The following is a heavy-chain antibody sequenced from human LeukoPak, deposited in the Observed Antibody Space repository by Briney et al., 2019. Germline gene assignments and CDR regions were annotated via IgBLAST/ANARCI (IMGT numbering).Heavy chain of an antibody. CDR2: IYYSGST. Sequence: MASETLSLTCTVSGGSISSSSYYWGWIRQPPGKGLEWIGSIYYSGSTYYNPSLKSRVTISVDTSKNQFSLKLSSVSAADTAVYYCARVHHTAMVYYFDYWGQGTLVTVSS. J-gene: IGHJ4*02. D-gene: IGHD5-18*01. V-gene: IGHV4-39*07. CDR1: GGSISSSSYY. CDR3: ARVHHTAMVYYFDY.